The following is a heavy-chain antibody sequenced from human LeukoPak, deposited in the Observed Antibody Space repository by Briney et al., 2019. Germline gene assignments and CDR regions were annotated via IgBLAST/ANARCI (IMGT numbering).Heavy chain of an antibody. V-gene: IGHV4-61*02. CDR1: GASISSSSYY. D-gene: IGHD2-15*01. Sequence: SETLSLTCSVSGASISSSSYYWNWIRQSAGKGLEWIGRLYTNRRNDYNPSLKGRVTISSDKSKNQFSLNLSSVTAADTAVYYCARDPGVATSLDYWGQGILVTVSS. J-gene: IGHJ4*02. CDR3: ARDPGVATSLDY. CDR2: LYTNRRN.